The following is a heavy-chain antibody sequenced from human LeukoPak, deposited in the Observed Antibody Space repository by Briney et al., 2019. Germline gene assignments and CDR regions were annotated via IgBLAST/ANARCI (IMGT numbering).Heavy chain of an antibody. CDR3: ARDRDWVFDY. CDR1: GFTFSSNS. J-gene: IGHJ4*02. D-gene: IGHD2-21*02. CDR2: ISTTSSNI. Sequence: GGSLRLSCAASGFTFSSNSMNWVRQAPGKGLEWVSYISTTSSNIYYADSVKGRFTISRDNAKNSLYLQMNSLRAEDTAVYYCARDRDWVFDYWGQGTLVTVSS. V-gene: IGHV3-48*01.